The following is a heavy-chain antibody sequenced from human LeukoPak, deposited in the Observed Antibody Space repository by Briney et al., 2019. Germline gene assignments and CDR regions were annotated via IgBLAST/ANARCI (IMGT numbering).Heavy chain of an antibody. Sequence: PGGSLRLSCAASGVMFSSNGMSWVGQAAGKGLDSVANISQAGREKYYLSSLQGRFTISRYNAKNSLYLQMNSLRAEDTAVYYCARPGFPRDWGQGTLVTVSS. J-gene: IGHJ4*02. CDR3: ARPGFPRD. CDR1: GVMFSSNG. CDR2: ISQAGREK. D-gene: IGHD3-10*01. V-gene: IGHV3-7*03.